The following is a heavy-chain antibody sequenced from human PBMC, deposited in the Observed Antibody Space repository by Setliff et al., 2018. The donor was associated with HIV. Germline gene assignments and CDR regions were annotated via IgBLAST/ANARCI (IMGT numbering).Heavy chain of an antibody. CDR3: ARDDSIVLVPAIMRGDGFDF. CDR1: GGSVGSSSYY. V-gene: IGHV4-39*07. CDR2: IYYTGNT. J-gene: IGHJ3*01. D-gene: IGHD2-2*01. Sequence: PSETLSLTCTVSGGSVGSSSYYWAWIRQPPGKGLEWIGSIYYTGNTKYNPSLERRVTFSIDTSENQFSLRLASVTAADTAIYYCARDDSIVLVPAIMRGDGFDFWGQGRMVTVPS.